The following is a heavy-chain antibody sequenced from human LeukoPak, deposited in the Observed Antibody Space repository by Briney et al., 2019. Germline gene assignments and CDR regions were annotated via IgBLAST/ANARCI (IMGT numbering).Heavy chain of an antibody. Sequence: PGGSLRLSCAASGFTVSSNYMSWVRQAPGKGLEWVSVIYSGGSTDYKDSVGEPFIISRDNSKNTLYLQMNSLRAEETAVYYCAKEMATMNAFDIWGQGTMV. V-gene: IGHV3-66*01. CDR1: GFTVSSNY. J-gene: IGHJ3*02. CDR3: AKEMATMNAFDI. CDR2: IYSGGST. D-gene: IGHD5-24*01.